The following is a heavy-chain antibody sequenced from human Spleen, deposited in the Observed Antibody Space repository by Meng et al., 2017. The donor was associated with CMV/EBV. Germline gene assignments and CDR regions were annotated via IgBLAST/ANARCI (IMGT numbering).Heavy chain of an antibody. CDR1: GFTFSSYG. J-gene: IGHJ6*02. CDR2: IWYDGSNK. Sequence: GGSLRLSCAASGFTFSSYGMHWVRQAPGKGLEWVAVIWYDGSNKYYADSVKGRFTISRDNSKNTLYLQMNSLRAEDTAVYYCAKGPIFGVVISSLGYYYGTDVWGQGTTVTVSS. V-gene: IGHV3-33*08. D-gene: IGHD3-3*01. CDR3: AKGPIFGVVISSLGYYYGTDV.